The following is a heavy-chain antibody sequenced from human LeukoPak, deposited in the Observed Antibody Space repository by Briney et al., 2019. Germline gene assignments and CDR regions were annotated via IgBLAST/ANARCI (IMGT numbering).Heavy chain of an antibody. CDR2: IVVGSGNT. CDR1: GFTFTSSA. V-gene: IGHV1-58*02. Sequence: SVKVSCKASGFTFTSSAMQWVRQARGQRLEWIGWIVVGSGNTNYAQKFQERVTITRDMSTSTAYMELSSLRSEDAAVYYCAAGRIVGATRPADAFDIWGQGTMVTVSS. J-gene: IGHJ3*02. CDR3: AAGRIVGATRPADAFDI. D-gene: IGHD1-26*01.